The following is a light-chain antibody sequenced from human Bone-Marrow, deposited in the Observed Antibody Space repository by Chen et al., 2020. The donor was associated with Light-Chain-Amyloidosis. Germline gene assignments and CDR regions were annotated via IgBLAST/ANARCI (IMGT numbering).Light chain of an antibody. Sequence: SSDLTHPPSVSVSPGQTASITCSGNKLGDKYVCWYQQKAGQSPVLVIYQDTKRPSGIPERFSASNSGNTATLTISGTQAMDEADYYCQAWDLGSFVFGTGTTVTVL. J-gene: IGLJ1*01. CDR1: KLGDKY. V-gene: IGLV3-1*01. CDR2: QDT. CDR3: QAWDLGSFV.